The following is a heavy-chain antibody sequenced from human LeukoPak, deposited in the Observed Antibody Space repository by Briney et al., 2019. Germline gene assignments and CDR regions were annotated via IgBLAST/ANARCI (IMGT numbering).Heavy chain of an antibody. V-gene: IGHV4-59*12. CDR1: GGSISSYY. CDR3: ARADIAARTFEI. Sequence: SETLSLTCTVSGGSISSYYWSWIRQPPGKGLEWIGYIYHSGSTYYNPSLKSRVTISVDRSKNQFSLKLSSVTAADTAVYYCARADIAARTFEIWGQGTMVTVSS. D-gene: IGHD6-6*01. CDR2: IYHSGST. J-gene: IGHJ3*02.